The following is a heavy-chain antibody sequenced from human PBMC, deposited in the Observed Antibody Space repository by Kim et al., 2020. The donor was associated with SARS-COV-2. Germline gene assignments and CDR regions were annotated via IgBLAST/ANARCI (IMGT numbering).Heavy chain of an antibody. Sequence: YAKAFTGRFVISLDTSVSTAYLQISSLRAEDTAVYYCARLIAAADSWGDWGQGTLVTVSS. J-gene: IGHJ4*02. V-gene: IGHV7-4-1*02. D-gene: IGHD6-13*01. CDR3: ARLIAAADSWGD.